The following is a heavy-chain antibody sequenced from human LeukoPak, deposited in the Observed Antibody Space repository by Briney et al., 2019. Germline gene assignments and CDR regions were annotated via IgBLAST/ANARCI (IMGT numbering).Heavy chain of an antibody. Sequence: SQTLSLTCAVSGGSISSGGYSWSWIRQPPGKGLEWIGYIYYSGSTYYNPSLKSRVTISVGTSKNQFSLKLSSVTAADTAVYYCARGPVRGSYGDYEGFRYWGQGTLVTVSS. CDR1: GGSISSGGYS. CDR2: IYYSGST. CDR3: ARGPVRGSYGDYEGFRY. D-gene: IGHD4-17*01. V-gene: IGHV4-30-4*07. J-gene: IGHJ4*02.